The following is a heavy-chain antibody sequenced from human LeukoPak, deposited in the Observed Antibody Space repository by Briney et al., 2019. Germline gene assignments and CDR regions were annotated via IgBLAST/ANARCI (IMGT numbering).Heavy chain of an antibody. CDR1: GFTFSSYA. V-gene: IGHV3-23*01. CDR3: AKDGYYDSSGYYHMSEYFQH. Sequence: GGSLRLSCAASGFTFSSYAMSWVRQAPGKGLEWVSAISGSGGSTYYADSVKGRFTISRDNYKNTLYLQMNSLRAEDTAVYYCAKDGYYDSSGYYHMSEYFQHWGQGTLVTVSS. CDR2: ISGSGGST. D-gene: IGHD3-22*01. J-gene: IGHJ1*01.